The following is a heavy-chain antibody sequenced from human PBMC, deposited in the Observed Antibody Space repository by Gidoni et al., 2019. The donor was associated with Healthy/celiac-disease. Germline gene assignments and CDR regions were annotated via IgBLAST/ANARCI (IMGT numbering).Heavy chain of an antibody. Sequence: EVQLVESGGGVVRPGGSLRLSCAASGFTFDDYGMSWVRQAPGKGLEWVSGINWNGGSTGYADSVKGRFTISRDNAKNSLYLQMNSLRAEDTALYYCARDREMGATLGGVAFDIWGQGTMVTVSS. CDR2: INWNGGST. D-gene: IGHD1-26*01. J-gene: IGHJ3*02. CDR1: GFTFDDYG. V-gene: IGHV3-20*04. CDR3: ARDREMGATLGGVAFDI.